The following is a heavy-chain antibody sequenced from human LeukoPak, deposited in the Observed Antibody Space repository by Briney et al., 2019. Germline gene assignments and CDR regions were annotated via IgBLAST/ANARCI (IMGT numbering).Heavy chain of an antibody. V-gene: IGHV4-4*02. CDR2: IYHSGST. CDR1: GGSISSSNW. CDR3: AREGGMGWFDP. J-gene: IGHJ5*02. D-gene: IGHD5-24*01. Sequence: SETLSLTCAVSGGSISSSNWWSWVRQPPGKGLEWIGEIYHSGSTYYNPSLKSRVTISVDRSKNQFSLKLSSVTAADTAVYYCAREGGMGWFDPWGQGTLVTVSS.